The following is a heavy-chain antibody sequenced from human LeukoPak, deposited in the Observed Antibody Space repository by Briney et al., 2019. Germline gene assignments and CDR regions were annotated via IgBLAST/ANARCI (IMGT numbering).Heavy chain of an antibody. CDR2: ISAYNGNP. J-gene: IGHJ3*02. CDR3: ARDFQVERYYDILTGSNDAFDI. D-gene: IGHD3-9*01. Sequence: ASVKVSCRASGYTFINYGISWVRQAPGQGLEWMGWISAYNGNPKSAQNVQDRVTMTTDTSTSTAYMEVRSLRSDDTAVYYCARDFQVERYYDILTGSNDAFDIWGQGTMVTVSS. CDR1: GYTFINYG. V-gene: IGHV1-18*01.